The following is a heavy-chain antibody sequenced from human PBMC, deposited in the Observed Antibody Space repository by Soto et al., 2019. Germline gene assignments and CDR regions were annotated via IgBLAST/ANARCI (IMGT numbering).Heavy chain of an antibody. CDR3: ARVAGYSYGYYYYYGMDV. CDR2: INAGNGNT. V-gene: IGHV1-3*01. Sequence: ASVKVSCKASGYTFTSYAMHWVRQAPGQRLEWMGWINAGNGNTKYSQKFQGRFTISRDNSKNTLYLQMNSLRAEDTAVHYCARVAGYSYGYYYYYGMDVWGQGTTVTVSS. CDR1: GYTFTSYA. J-gene: IGHJ6*02. D-gene: IGHD5-18*01.